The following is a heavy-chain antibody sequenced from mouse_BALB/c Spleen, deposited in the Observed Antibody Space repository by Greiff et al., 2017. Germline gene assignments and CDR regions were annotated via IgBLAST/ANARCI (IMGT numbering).Heavy chain of an antibody. Sequence: EVMLVESGGGLVQPGGSLRLSCATSGFTFTDYYMSWVRQPPGKALEWLGFIRNKANGYTTEYSASVKGRFTISRDNSQSILYLQMNTLRAEDSATYYCARDISSYGNSHYYAMDYWGQGTSVTVSS. V-gene: IGHV7-3*02. D-gene: IGHD2-1*01. CDR2: IRNKANGYTT. CDR1: GFTFTDYY. J-gene: IGHJ4*01. CDR3: ARDISSYGNSHYYAMDY.